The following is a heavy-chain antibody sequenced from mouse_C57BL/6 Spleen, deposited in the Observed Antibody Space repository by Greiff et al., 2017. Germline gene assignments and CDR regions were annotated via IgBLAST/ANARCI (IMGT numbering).Heavy chain of an antibody. V-gene: IGHV1-55*01. J-gene: IGHJ1*03. D-gene: IGHD2-4*01. CDR3: AREMINDYDRYFDV. Sequence: QVQLQQPGAELVKPGASVKMSCKASGYTFTSYWITWVKQRPGQGLEWIGDIYPGSGSTNYNEKFKSKATLTVDTSSSTAYMQRSSLTSEDSAVYYCAREMINDYDRYFDVWGTGTTVTVSS. CDR2: IYPGSGST. CDR1: GYTFTSYW.